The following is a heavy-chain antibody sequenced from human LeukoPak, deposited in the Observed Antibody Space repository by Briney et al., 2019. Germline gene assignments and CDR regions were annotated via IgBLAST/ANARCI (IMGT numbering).Heavy chain of an antibody. CDR1: GGSISSGGYY. CDR2: IYYSGST. CDR3: ARDVGGPRGVIPTKYYYYGMDV. D-gene: IGHD3-10*01. Sequence: SETLSLTCTVSGGSISSGGYYWSWIRQHPGKGLEWIGYIYYSGSTYYNPSLKSRVTIPVDTSKNQFSLKLSSVTAADTAVYYCARDVGGPRGVIPTKYYYYGMDVWGKGTTVTVSS. J-gene: IGHJ6*04. V-gene: IGHV4-31*03.